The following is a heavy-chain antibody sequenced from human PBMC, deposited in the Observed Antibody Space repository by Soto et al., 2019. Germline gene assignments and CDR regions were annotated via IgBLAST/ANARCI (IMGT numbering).Heavy chain of an antibody. CDR3: AHTAGDSSGYWRDGMRFDP. J-gene: IGHJ5*02. CDR1: GFSLSTSGVG. V-gene: IGHV2-5*01. D-gene: IGHD3-22*01. Sequence: SGPTLVHPTQTLTLTCTFSGFSLSTSGVGVGWIRQPPGKALEWLALIYWNDDKRYSPSLKSRLTITKETSKNQVVLTMTNMDPVDTATYYCAHTAGDSSGYWRDGMRFDPWGQGTLVTVSS. CDR2: IYWNDDK.